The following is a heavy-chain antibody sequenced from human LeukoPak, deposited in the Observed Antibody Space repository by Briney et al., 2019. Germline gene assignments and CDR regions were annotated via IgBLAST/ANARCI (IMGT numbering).Heavy chain of an antibody. CDR3: ARGGGVVVAATADY. CDR2: IYYSGST. Sequence: PSETLSLTCAVSGVSISSGGYSWSWIRQPPGKGLEWIGYIYYSGSTYYNPSLKSRVTISVDTSKNQFSLKLSSVTAADTAVYYCARGGGVVVAATADYWGQGTLVTVSS. CDR1: GVSISSGGYS. D-gene: IGHD2-15*01. V-gene: IGHV4-31*11. J-gene: IGHJ4*02.